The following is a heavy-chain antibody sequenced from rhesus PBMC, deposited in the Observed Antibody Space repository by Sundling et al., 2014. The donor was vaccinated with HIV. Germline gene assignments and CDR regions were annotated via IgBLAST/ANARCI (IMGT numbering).Heavy chain of an antibody. D-gene: IGHD6-31*01. Sequence: QVQLQESGPGLVKPSETLSLTCVVSGASISGYYWNWIRQPPGKGLEWIGYIGGTSGSTYYNPSLRSRVTISTDTSKNQFSLKLSSVTAADTAVYYCATDNSRWSWYYFDYWGHGVLVTVSS. CDR2: IGGTSGST. CDR3: ATDNSRWSWYYFDY. CDR1: GASISGYY. V-gene: IGHV4-165*01. J-gene: IGHJ4*01.